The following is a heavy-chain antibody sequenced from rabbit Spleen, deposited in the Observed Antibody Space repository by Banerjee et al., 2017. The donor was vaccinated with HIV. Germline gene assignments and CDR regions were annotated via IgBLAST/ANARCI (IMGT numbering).Heavy chain of an antibody. CDR2: INTEYGDS. CDR1: GFDLSNYYY. CDR3: ARATSVLGYGLSSWDL. J-gene: IGHJ4*01. Sequence: QEQLEESGGDLVKPGGTLTLTCKASGFDLSNYYYMCWVRQAPGKGLEWIAGINTEYGDSHYASWAKGRFTISKTSSTTMTLQMTSLTAADTATYFCARATSVLGYGLSSWDLWGPGTLVTVS. D-gene: IGHD6-1*01. V-gene: IGHV1S45*01.